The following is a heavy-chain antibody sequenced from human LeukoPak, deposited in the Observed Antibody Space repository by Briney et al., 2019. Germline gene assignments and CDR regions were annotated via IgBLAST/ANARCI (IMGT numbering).Heavy chain of an antibody. D-gene: IGHD6-19*01. V-gene: IGHV1-24*01. CDR1: GYTLTELS. CDR3: ATDRQLDQWLTWPKKNWFDP. J-gene: IGHJ5*02. CDR2: FDPEDGET. Sequence: ASVKVSCKVSGYTLTELSMHWVRQAPGKGLEWMGGFDPEDGETIYAQKFQGRVTMTEDTSTDTAYMELSSLRSEDTAVYYCATDRQLDQWLTWPKKNWFDPWGQGTLVTVSS.